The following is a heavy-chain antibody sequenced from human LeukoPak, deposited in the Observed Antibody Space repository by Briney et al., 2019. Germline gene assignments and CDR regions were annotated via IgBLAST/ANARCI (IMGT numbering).Heavy chain of an antibody. J-gene: IGHJ6*02. CDR1: GGTFSSYA. V-gene: IGHV1-69*04. Sequence: SVKVSCKASGGTFSSYAISWVRQAPGQGLEWMGRIIPILGIANYAQKFQGRVTITADKSTSTAYMELSSLGSEDTAVYYCARGIRYFDWLLATYGMDVWGQGTTVTVSS. CDR2: IIPILGIA. CDR3: ARGIRYFDWLLATYGMDV. D-gene: IGHD3-9*01.